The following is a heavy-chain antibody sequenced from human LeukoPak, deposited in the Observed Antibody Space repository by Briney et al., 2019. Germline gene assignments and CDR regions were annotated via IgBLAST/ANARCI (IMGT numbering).Heavy chain of an antibody. D-gene: IGHD3-22*01. Sequence: GGSLRLSCAASGFTFSSYGMHWVRQAPGKGLEWVAGIWYDGSNKYYADSVKGRFTISRDNSKNTLYLQMNSLRAEDTAVYYCARGPDDSRPNWFDPWGQGTLVTVSS. CDR3: ARGPDDSRPNWFDP. CDR1: GFTFSSYG. J-gene: IGHJ5*02. CDR2: IWYDGSNK. V-gene: IGHV3-33*01.